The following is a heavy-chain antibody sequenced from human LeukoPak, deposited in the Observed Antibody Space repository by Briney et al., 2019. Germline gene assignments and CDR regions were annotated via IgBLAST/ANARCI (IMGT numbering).Heavy chain of an antibody. J-gene: IGHJ4*02. CDR1: GFTFGDYA. CDR2: IRSKAYGGTT. CDR3: TRSLMPTPIIAAY. Sequence: PGGSLRLSCTASGFTFGDYAMSWFREAPGKGLEWVGFIRSKAYGGTTEYAASVKGRFTISTDDSKSIAYLQMNSLITEDTAVYYCTRSLMPTPIIAAYWGQGTLVTVSS. D-gene: IGHD2-2*02. V-gene: IGHV3-49*03.